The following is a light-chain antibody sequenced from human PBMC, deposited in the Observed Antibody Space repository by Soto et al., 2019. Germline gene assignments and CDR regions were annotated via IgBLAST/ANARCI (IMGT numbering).Light chain of an antibody. CDR1: QSVTSDY. V-gene: IGKV3-20*01. J-gene: IGKJ1*01. Sequence: DIVLTQSPGTLSLSPGESAALSCRASQSVTSDYLVWYLQTPGQAPRLLIYAVSSRAAGIPDRFSGSGSGTDFTLTITSLEPEDSAVYYCQQHSSSPWTGGQGTRVEV. CDR2: AVS. CDR3: QQHSSSPWT.